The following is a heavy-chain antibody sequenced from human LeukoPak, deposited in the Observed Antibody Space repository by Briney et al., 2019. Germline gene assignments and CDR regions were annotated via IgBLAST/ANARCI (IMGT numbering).Heavy chain of an antibody. CDR1: GFSFTSHW. CDR2: IYPGDSDT. J-gene: IGHJ4*02. D-gene: IGHD2-21*02. CDR3: ARALAYCGGDCYTYFDY. Sequence: GESLKISCKGSGFSFTSHWIGWVRQMPGKGLEWMGIIYPGDSDTRYSPSFQGQVTISADKSISTAYLQWSSLKASDTAMYYCARALAYCGGDCYTYFDYWGQGTLVTVSS. V-gene: IGHV5-51*01.